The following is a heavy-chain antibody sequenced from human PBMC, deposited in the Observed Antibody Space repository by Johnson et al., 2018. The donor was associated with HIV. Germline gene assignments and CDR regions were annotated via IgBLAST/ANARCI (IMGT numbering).Heavy chain of an antibody. CDR1: GFTFNDSA. CDR2: ISWNSGSI. Sequence: VQLVESGGGLVQPGRSLILSCAASGFTFNDSAMHWVRQAPGKGLEWVSGISWNSGSIGYADSVKGRFTISRDNAKNSLYLQMNSLRAEDTALYYCARVVGYKYGSAGDNDAFDIWGQGTMVTVSS. J-gene: IGHJ3*02. CDR3: ARVVGYKYGSAGDNDAFDI. D-gene: IGHD5-18*01. V-gene: IGHV3-9*01.